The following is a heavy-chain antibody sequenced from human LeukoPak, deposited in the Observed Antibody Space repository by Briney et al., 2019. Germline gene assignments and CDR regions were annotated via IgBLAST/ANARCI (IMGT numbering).Heavy chain of an antibody. CDR1: GFTVSSNY. Sequence: GGSLRLSCAASGFTVSSNYMSWVRQAPGKGLEWVSVIYSGGSTYYADSVKSRFTISRDNSKNTLYLQMNSLRAEDTAVYYCARADFYYDSSGYYSYYFDYWGQGTLVTVSS. D-gene: IGHD3-22*01. CDR3: ARADFYYDSSGYYSYYFDY. V-gene: IGHV3-53*01. J-gene: IGHJ4*02. CDR2: IYSGGST.